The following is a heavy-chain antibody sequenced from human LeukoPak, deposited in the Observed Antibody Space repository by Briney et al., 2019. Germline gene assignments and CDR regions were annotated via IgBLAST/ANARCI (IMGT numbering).Heavy chain of an antibody. D-gene: IGHD1-26*01. CDR2: IYYSGST. CDR1: GGSISSGGYY. V-gene: IGHV4-31*03. CDR3: ARDGWELGMDV. J-gene: IGHJ6*02. Sequence: SETLSLTCTVSGGSISSGGYYWSWIRQHPGKGLEWIGYIYYSGSTYYNPSLKSRVTISVDTSKNQFSLKLSSVTAADTAVYYCARDGWELGMDVWGQGTTVTVSS.